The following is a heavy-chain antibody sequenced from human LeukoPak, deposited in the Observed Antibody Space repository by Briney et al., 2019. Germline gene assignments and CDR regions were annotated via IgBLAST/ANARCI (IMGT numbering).Heavy chain of an antibody. D-gene: IGHD2/OR15-2a*01. J-gene: IGHJ4*02. CDR3: ASDRNSNNWFYY. CDR1: GFTFSTYA. Sequence: GGSLRLSCAASGFTFSTYAMGWVRQAPGKGLEWVSTISGSGGSTDYADSVKGRFTISRDNSKNALYLQMNTLRAEDTAVYFCASDRNSNNWFYYWGQGTLVTVSS. CDR2: ISGSGGST. V-gene: IGHV3-23*01.